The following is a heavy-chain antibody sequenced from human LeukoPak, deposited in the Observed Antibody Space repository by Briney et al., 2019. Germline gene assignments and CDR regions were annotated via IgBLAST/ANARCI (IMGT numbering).Heavy chain of an antibody. CDR3: ATALILGYLSSTSCKEIADAFDI. CDR2: IIPIFGTA. J-gene: IGHJ3*02. Sequence: SVKVSCKASGGTFSSYAISWVRQATGQGLEWMGGIIPIFGTANYAQKFQGRVTITADKSTSTAYMALRSMRSEDTAVYYWATALILGYLSSTSCKEIADAFDISGQGTMVTVSS. V-gene: IGHV1-69*06. CDR1: GGTFSSYA. D-gene: IGHD2-2*01.